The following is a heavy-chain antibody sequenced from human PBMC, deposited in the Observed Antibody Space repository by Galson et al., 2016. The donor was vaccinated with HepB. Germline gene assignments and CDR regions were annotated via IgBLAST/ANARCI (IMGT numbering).Heavy chain of an antibody. CDR3: ARQLDHSFYFDY. J-gene: IGHJ4*02. D-gene: IGHD1-1*01. Sequence: SVKVSCKASGYTFNTYNMHWVRQAPGQGLEWMGIIKPSGGNTIYAQKFQDRITMTRETSTSTVYMELISLRSEDKAVFYCARQLDHSFYFDYWGKGTLLTVST. V-gene: IGHV1-46*02. CDR2: IKPSGGNT. CDR1: GYTFNTYN.